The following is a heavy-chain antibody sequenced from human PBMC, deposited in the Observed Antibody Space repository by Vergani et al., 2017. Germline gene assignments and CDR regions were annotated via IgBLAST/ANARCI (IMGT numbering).Heavy chain of an antibody. CDR1: GGSISSYY. CDR2: IYYSGST. D-gene: IGHD3-22*01. Sequence: QVQLQESGPGLVKPSETLSLTCTVSGGSISSYYWSWIRQPPGKGLEWIGYIYYSGSTNYNPTLKSRVTISVDTSKNQFSLKLSSVTAADTAVYYCASLNCYYDGSGYAAVYYFDYWGQGTLVTVSS. CDR3: ASLNCYYDGSGYAAVYYFDY. J-gene: IGHJ4*02. V-gene: IGHV4-59*01.